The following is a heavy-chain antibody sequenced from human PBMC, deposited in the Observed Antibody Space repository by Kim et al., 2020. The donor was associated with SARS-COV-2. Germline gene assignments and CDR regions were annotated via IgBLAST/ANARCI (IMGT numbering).Heavy chain of an antibody. CDR2: IIPIFGTA. Sequence: SVKVSCKASGGTFSSYAISWVRQAPGQGLEWMGGIIPIFGTANYAQKFQGRVTITADESTSTAYMELSSLRSEDTAVYYCAREGPYYGSGSFDYWGQGTLVTVSS. V-gene: IGHV1-69*13. CDR3: AREGPYYGSGSFDY. CDR1: GGTFSSYA. J-gene: IGHJ4*02. D-gene: IGHD3-10*01.